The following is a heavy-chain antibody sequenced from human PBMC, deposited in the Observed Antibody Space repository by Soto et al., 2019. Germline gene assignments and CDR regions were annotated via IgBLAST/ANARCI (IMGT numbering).Heavy chain of an antibody. CDR3: ARGRVVVVVAATRYWFDP. V-gene: IGHV4-30-2*01. CDR2: IYHSGTT. Sequence: SETLSLTCVVSGGSISSGGYSWSWIRQPPGKGMEWIGYIYHSGTTYYNPSLKSRVTILIDRSKNQFSLKVSSVTAADTAVYYCARGRVVVVVAATRYWFDPWGQGTLVTVSS. CDR1: GGSISSGGYS. D-gene: IGHD2-15*01. J-gene: IGHJ5*02.